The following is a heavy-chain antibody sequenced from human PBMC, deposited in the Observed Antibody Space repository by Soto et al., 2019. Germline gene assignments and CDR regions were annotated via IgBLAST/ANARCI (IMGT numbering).Heavy chain of an antibody. J-gene: IGHJ4*02. Sequence: ASVKVSCKTSGYTFTGYYIYWVRQAPGQGLEWMGWINPHSGGTDSSQKFQGRVTMTRDTSISTAYMELSRLRSDGTAMYYCAGTSCSSTTCPTAYWGQGTLVTVSS. D-gene: IGHD2-2*01. CDR2: INPHSGGT. CDR3: AGTSCSSTTCPTAY. CDR1: GYTFTGYY. V-gene: IGHV1-2*02.